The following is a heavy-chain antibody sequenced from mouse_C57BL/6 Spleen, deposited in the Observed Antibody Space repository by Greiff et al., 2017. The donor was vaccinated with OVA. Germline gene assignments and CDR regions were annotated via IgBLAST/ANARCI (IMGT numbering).Heavy chain of an antibody. D-gene: IGHD6-1*01. CDR3: TRRPLGFDY. V-gene: IGHV1-15*01. J-gene: IGHJ2*01. CDR2: IDPETGGT. CDR1: GYTFTDYE. Sequence: VQLQQSGAELVRPGASVTLSCKASGYTFTDYEMHWVKQTPVHGLEWIGAIDPETGGTAYNQKFKGKAILTADKSSSTAYMELRSLTSEDSAVYYCTRRPLGFDYWGQGTTLTVSS.